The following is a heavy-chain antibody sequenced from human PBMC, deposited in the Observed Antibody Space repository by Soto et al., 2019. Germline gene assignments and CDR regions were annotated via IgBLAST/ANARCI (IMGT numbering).Heavy chain of an antibody. CDR2: IDYSGST. CDR1: GGSISSSNYY. Sequence: SETLSLTCSVSGGSISSSNYYWSWIRQPPGKGLEWIGSIDYSGSTHYNPSLKSRLTIAIGTSKNQFTLQLTSVTAADTAVYYCATSYGNAWYTYWGQGTQVTVSS. J-gene: IGHJ4*02. D-gene: IGHD6-13*01. CDR3: ATSYGNAWYTY. V-gene: IGHV4-39*06.